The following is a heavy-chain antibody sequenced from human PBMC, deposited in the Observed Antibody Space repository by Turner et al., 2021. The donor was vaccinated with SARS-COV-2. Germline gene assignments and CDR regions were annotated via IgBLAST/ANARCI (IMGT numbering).Heavy chain of an antibody. D-gene: IGHD3-10*01. CDR1: GFIFGVFA. CDR3: ARGSPRASWFEPPAGFDP. Sequence: EVRLVESGGGFVHPGRSLRLSCTASGFIFGVFAMSGFRQTPGKELEWVGLIRNKASGGTTEYAASVKGRFTISRDESERIAYLQMNSLKIEDTAVYFCARGSPRASWFEPPAGFDPWGQGTLVTVSS. V-gene: IGHV3-49*03. CDR2: IRNKASGGTT. J-gene: IGHJ5*02.